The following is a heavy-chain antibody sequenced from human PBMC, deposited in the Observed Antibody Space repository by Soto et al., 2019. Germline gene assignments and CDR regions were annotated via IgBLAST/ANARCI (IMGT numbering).Heavy chain of an antibody. J-gene: IGHJ6*02. CDR1: GFTFSNAW. Sequence: EVQLVESGGGLVKPGGSLRLSCAASGFTFSNAWMNWVRQAPGKGLEWVGRIKSKTDGGTTDYAAPVKGRFTISRDDSKNTLYLQMNSLKTEDTAVYYCTTAGPSSSSGYYYYYGMDVWGQGTTVTVSS. V-gene: IGHV3-15*07. CDR2: IKSKTDGGTT. D-gene: IGHD6-6*01. CDR3: TTAGPSSSSGYYYYYGMDV.